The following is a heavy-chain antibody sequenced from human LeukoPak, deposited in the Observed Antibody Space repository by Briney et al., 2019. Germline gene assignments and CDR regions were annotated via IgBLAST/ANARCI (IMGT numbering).Heavy chain of an antibody. CDR3: ARESSYSGPLPRARFDP. CDR1: GGSISSYY. J-gene: IGHJ5*02. Sequence: SETLSLTCTVSGGSISSYYWSWIRQPPGKGPEWIGYIYYSGSTNYNPSLKSRVTISVDTSKNQFSLKLSSVTAADTAVYYCARESSYSGPLPRARFDPWGQGTLVTVSS. D-gene: IGHD1-26*01. CDR2: IYYSGST. V-gene: IGHV4-59*01.